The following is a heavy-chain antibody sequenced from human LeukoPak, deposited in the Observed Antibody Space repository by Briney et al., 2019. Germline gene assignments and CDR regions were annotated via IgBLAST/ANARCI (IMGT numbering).Heavy chain of an antibody. CDR2: ISDGGVST. V-gene: IGHV3-23*01. Sequence: GGSLRLSCAASGFTFSNYAMSWVRQAPGKGLEWVSGISDGGVSTYHADSVMGRFTVSRDNSKNTLFLQMNSLRAEDTAVYYCAKKMGTIRGFDYWGQGTLVIVSS. D-gene: IGHD5-24*01. CDR3: AKKMGTIRGFDY. CDR1: GFTFSNYA. J-gene: IGHJ4*02.